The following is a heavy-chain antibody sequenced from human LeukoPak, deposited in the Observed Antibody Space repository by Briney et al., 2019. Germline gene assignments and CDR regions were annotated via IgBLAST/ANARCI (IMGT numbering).Heavy chain of an antibody. D-gene: IGHD6-19*01. V-gene: IGHV3-48*01. CDR2: INSDRYRNTI. CDR3: AREAGEAVAGPPAPDAFDI. Sequence: TGGSLRLSCAASGFTLSSYSMNWVRQAPGKGLEWISYINSDRYRNTIYYADTVKGRFTISRDNAKNSLYLQMNSLRAEDTAVYYCAREAGEAVAGPPAPDAFDIWGQGTMVTVSS. CDR1: GFTLSSYS. J-gene: IGHJ3*02.